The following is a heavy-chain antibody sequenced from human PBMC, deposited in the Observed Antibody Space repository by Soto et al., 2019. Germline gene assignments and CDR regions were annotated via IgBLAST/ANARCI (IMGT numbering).Heavy chain of an antibody. J-gene: IGHJ4*02. V-gene: IGHV4-30-4*01. CDR2: IYYSGRT. Sequence: LSLTCTVSGGSISSDYYYWSWIRQPPGKGLEWIGYIYYSGRTAYNPSLKSRIIISIDTSKNQFSLSLNSLNAADTAVYYCAGELSNSPEYFDFWGLGTLVTVSS. CDR3: AGELSNSPEYFDF. D-gene: IGHD6-6*01. CDR1: GGSISSDYYY.